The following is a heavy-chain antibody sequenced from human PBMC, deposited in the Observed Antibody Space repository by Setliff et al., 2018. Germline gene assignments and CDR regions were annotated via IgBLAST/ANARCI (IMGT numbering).Heavy chain of an antibody. CDR1: GFTFGDYA. J-gene: IGHJ6*02. D-gene: IGHD3-10*01. CDR2: IRSKAYGGTT. CDR3: TRAPGGSGSFYYYYGMDV. V-gene: IGHV3-49*04. Sequence: RLSCTASGFTFGDYAMSWVRQAPGKGLEWVGFIRSKAYGGTTEYAASVKGRFTISRDDSKSIAYLQMNSLKTEDTAVYYCTRAPGGSGSFYYYYGMDVWGQGTTVTVSS.